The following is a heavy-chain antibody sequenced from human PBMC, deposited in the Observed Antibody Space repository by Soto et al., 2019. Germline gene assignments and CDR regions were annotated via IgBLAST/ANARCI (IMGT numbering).Heavy chain of an antibody. Sequence: SVKVSCKASGGTFSSYAISWVRQAPGQGLEWMGGIIPIFGTANYAQKFQGRVTITADESTSTAYMELSSLRSEDTAVYYCARLYDILTGYPDFDYWGQGTLVTVAS. CDR2: IIPIFGTA. CDR1: GGTFSSYA. V-gene: IGHV1-69*13. CDR3: ARLYDILTGYPDFDY. J-gene: IGHJ4*02. D-gene: IGHD3-9*01.